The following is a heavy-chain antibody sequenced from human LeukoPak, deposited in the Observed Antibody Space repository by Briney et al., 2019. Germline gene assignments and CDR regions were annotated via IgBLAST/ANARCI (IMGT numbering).Heavy chain of an antibody. CDR2: INPNSGGT. Sequence: ASVKVSCKASGYTFTGYYMHWVRQAPGQVLEWMGWINPNSGGTNYAQKFQGRVTMTRDTSISTAYMELSRLRSDDTAVYYCARVVLYYDSSGYYWREIRGVDYWGQGTLVTVSS. V-gene: IGHV1-2*02. CDR1: GYTFTGYY. J-gene: IGHJ4*02. D-gene: IGHD3-22*01. CDR3: ARVVLYYDSSGYYWREIRGVDY.